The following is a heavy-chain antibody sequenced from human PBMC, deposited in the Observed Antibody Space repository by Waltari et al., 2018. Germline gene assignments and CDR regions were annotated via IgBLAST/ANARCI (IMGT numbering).Heavy chain of an antibody. J-gene: IGHJ2*01. CDR1: GGSLSSGSYS. CDR3: ARDIVLMVYAVEGYFDL. D-gene: IGHD2-8*01. Sequence: QVQLQESGPGLVKPSQTLSLTCTVSGGSLSSGSYSWSWFRQPAGKGLEWIGRIYTSGSTNYNPSLKSRVTISVDTSKNQFSLKLSSVTAADTAVYYCARDIVLMVYAVEGYFDLWGRGTLVTVSS. CDR2: IYTSGST. V-gene: IGHV4-61*02.